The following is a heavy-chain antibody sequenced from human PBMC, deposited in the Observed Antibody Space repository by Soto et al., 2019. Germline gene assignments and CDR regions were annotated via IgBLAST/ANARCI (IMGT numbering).Heavy chain of an antibody. CDR1: GVSISSNSYY. J-gene: IGHJ4*02. D-gene: IGHD5-12*01. CDR2: IYYSGNT. CDR3: ANDPGYSLDY. Sequence: PSETLSLTCTVSGVSISSNSYYWGCIRQPPGKGLEWIGSIYYSGNTYYNPSLTNRLTISVDTSKNHFSLQLNSVTPEDAAVYYCANDPGYSLDYWGQGTQVTVSS. V-gene: IGHV4-39*02.